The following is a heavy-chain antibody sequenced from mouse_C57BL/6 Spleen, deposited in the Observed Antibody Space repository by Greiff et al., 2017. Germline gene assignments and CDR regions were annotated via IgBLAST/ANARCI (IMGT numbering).Heavy chain of an antibody. V-gene: IGHV1-50*01. CDR3: ARERRGYVYFDY. CDR1: GYTFTSYW. CDR2: IDPSDSYT. J-gene: IGHJ2*01. Sequence: QVQLQQSGAELVKPGASVKLSCKASGYTFTSYWMQWVKQRPGQGLEWIGEIDPSDSYTNYNQKFKGKATLTVDTSSSTAYMQLSSLTSEDSAVYYCARERRGYVYFDYWGQGTTLTVSS. D-gene: IGHD2-2*01.